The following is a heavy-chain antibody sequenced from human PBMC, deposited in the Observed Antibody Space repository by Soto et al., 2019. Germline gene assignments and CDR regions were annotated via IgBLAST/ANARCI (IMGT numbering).Heavy chain of an antibody. D-gene: IGHD3-10*01. CDR2: ISWNSGSI. V-gene: IGHV3-9*01. Sequence: GGSLRLSCAASGFTFDDYAMHWVRQAPGKGLEWVSGISWNSGSIGYADSVKGRFTISRDNAKNSLYPQMNSLRAEDTALYYCAKDMYPYYYGSGSSGPDYWGQGTLVTVSS. CDR1: GFTFDDYA. J-gene: IGHJ4*02. CDR3: AKDMYPYYYGSGSSGPDY.